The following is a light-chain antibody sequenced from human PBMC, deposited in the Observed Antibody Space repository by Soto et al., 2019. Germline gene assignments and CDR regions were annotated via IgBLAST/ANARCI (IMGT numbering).Light chain of an antibody. CDR1: LGISSV. V-gene: IGKV1-6*02. CDR3: LHGFNSPWT. J-gene: IGKJ1*01. Sequence: IQMTQSPSSLSASAGDRATITCGGSLGISSVLGWYQQKPGKAPRLLIFAASNLHTGFPSRFKSSGSGTDFTLTISSLKPEDFATYCCLHGFNSPWTFGRGTKVDIK. CDR2: AAS.